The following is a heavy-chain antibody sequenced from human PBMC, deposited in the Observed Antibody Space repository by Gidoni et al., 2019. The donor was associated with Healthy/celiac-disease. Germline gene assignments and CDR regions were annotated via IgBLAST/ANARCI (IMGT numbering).Heavy chain of an antibody. V-gene: IGHV3-30*18. D-gene: IGHD2-15*01. CDR1: GFTFSSYG. CDR2: ISYDGSNK. CDR3: AKDLRPVEPDWFDP. J-gene: IGHJ5*02. Sequence: QVQLVESGGGVVQPGRSLRLSCAASGFTFSSYGMHWVRQAPGKGLEWVAVISYDGSNKYYADSVKGRFTISRDNSKNTLYLQMNSLRAEDTAVYYCAKDLRPVEPDWFDPWGQGTLVTVSS.